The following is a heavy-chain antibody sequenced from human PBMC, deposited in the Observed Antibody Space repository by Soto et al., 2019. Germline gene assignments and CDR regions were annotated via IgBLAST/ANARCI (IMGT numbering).Heavy chain of an antibody. J-gene: IGHJ4*02. CDR1: GYSFTDYW. CDR2: IYPGDSDA. Sequence: PGESLKISCKSSGYSFTDYWIGWVSQMPGKGLEWMGIIYPGDSDARYSPSFQGQVTISVDTSINTAFLRWNSLTASDTAMYYCARQADYNILTGCFYYFDYWGQGSLVTVSS. CDR3: ARQADYNILTGCFYYFDY. D-gene: IGHD3-9*01. V-gene: IGHV5-51*01.